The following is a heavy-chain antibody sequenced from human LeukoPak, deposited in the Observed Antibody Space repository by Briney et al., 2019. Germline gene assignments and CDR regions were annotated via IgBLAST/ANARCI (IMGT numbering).Heavy chain of an antibody. CDR1: GYTFTTYD. CDR2: MDPNSGNT. V-gene: IGHV1-8*01. J-gene: IGHJ6*02. CDR3: ARTYYYDSADFRIHYGMDV. D-gene: IGHD3-22*01. Sequence: ASVKVSCKASGYTFTTYDINWVRQATGQGLEWMGWMDPNSGNTGYAQKFQGRVTMTRNTSIRTAYMELSSLRSEDTAVYYCARTYYYDSADFRIHYGMDVWGQGTTVTVSS.